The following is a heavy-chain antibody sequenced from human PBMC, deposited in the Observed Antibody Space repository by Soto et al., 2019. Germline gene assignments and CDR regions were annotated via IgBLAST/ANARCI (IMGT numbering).Heavy chain of an antibody. CDR2: IYWNDDK. D-gene: IGHD3-10*01. J-gene: IGHJ4*02. CDR1: GFSLSTSGVG. CDR3: ALSRVAMVRGVTLDY. V-gene: IGHV2-5*01. Sequence: KESGPTLVKPTQTLTLTCTFSGFSLSTSGVGVGWIRQPPGKALEWLALIYWNDDKRYSPSLKSRLTTTKDTSKNQVVLTMTNMDPVDTATYYCALSRVAMVRGVTLDYWGQGTLVTVSS.